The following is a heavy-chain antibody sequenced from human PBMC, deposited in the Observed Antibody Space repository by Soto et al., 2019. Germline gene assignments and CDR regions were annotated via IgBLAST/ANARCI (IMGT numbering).Heavy chain of an antibody. CDR2: ISSSSSTI. CDR1: GFTFSSNS. D-gene: IGHD3-3*01. J-gene: IGHJ5*02. V-gene: IGHV3-48*02. CDR3: ARVIWSGHLTSDL. Sequence: EVQVVGSGGGLVQPGGSLRLSCAASGFTFSSNSMNWVRQAPGKGLEWISYISSSSSTIYADSVKGRFTISRDNAKNSLYLQMNSLRDEDTAVYYCARVIWSGHLTSDLRGQGTLVTVSS.